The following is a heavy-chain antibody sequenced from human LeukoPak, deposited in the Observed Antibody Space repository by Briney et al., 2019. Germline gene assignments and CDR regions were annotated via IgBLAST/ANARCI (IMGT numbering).Heavy chain of an antibody. J-gene: IGHJ4*02. Sequence: PGGSLRLSCAASGFTFSSYEMNWVRQAPGKWLEWVSYISSSGSTIYYADSVKGRFTISRDNAKNSLYLQMNSLRAEDTAVYYWARMKKKQWHFDYWGQGTLVTVSS. CDR1: GFTFSSYE. CDR3: ARMKKKQWHFDY. D-gene: IGHD6-19*01. V-gene: IGHV3-48*03. CDR2: ISSSGSTI.